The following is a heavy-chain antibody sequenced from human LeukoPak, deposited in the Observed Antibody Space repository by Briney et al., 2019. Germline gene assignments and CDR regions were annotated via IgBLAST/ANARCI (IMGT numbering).Heavy chain of an antibody. V-gene: IGHV4-59*08. Sequence: PSETLSLTCTVPGGSISSYYWSWIRQPPGKGLEWIGYIYYSGSTNYNPSLKSRVTISVDTSKNQFSLKLSSVTAADTAVYYCARHGYSGWYVYWGQGTLVTVSS. D-gene: IGHD6-19*01. J-gene: IGHJ4*02. CDR3: ARHGYSGWYVY. CDR2: IYYSGST. CDR1: GGSISSYY.